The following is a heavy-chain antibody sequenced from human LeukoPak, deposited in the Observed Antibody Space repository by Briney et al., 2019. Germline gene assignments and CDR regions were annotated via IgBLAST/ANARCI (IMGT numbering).Heavy chain of an antibody. Sequence: SETLSLTCTVSGGSISSSSYYWGWIRQPPGKGLEWIGSIYYSGSTNYNPSLKSRVTISVDTSKNQFSLKLSSVTAADTAVYYCARGVSGMVRDPHYYYYYMDVWGKGTTVTISS. J-gene: IGHJ6*03. V-gene: IGHV4-39*07. CDR1: GGSISSSSYY. CDR2: IYYSGST. CDR3: ARGVSGMVRDPHYYYYYMDV. D-gene: IGHD3-10*01.